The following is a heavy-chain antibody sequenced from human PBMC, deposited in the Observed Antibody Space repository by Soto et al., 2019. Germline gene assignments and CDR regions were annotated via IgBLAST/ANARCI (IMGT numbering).Heavy chain of an antibody. D-gene: IGHD5-18*01. J-gene: IGHJ6*02. Sequence: SETLSLTCAVYGGSFSGYYWSWIRQPPGKGLEWIGEINRSGSTNHNPSLKSRVTISVDTSKNQFSLKLSSVTSADTAVYYCARGGYSYGYYYYHGMDVWGQGTTVTVSS. CDR1: GGSFSGYY. CDR3: ARGGYSYGYYYYHGMDV. CDR2: INRSGST. V-gene: IGHV4-34*01.